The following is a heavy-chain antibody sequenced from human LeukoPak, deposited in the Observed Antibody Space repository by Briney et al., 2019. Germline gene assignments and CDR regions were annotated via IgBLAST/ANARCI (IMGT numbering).Heavy chain of an antibody. CDR1: GYTFTGYY. Sequence: GASVKVSCKASGYTFTGYYMHWVRQAPGQGLEWMGWINPNSGGTNYAQKFQGRVTMTRDTSISTAYMELSRLRSDDTAVYYCARGGYSSARVRFPTPRPWGQGTLVTVSS. D-gene: IGHD5-18*01. J-gene: IGHJ5*02. CDR2: INPNSGGT. V-gene: IGHV1-2*02. CDR3: ARGGYSSARVRFPTPRP.